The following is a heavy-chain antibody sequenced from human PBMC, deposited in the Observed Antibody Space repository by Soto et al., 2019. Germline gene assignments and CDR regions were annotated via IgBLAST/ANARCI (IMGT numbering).Heavy chain of an antibody. J-gene: IGHJ5*02. CDR2: ISGSGGST. CDR3: AKVGSLWFGSKPTGWFDP. Sequence: EVQLLESGGGLVQPGGSLRLSCAASGFTFSSYAMSWVRQAPGKGLEWVSAISGSGGSTYYADSVKGRFTISRDNSKNTLYLQMNSLRAEDTAVYYCAKVGSLWFGSKPTGWFDPWGQGTLVTVSS. CDR1: GFTFSSYA. D-gene: IGHD3-10*01. V-gene: IGHV3-23*01.